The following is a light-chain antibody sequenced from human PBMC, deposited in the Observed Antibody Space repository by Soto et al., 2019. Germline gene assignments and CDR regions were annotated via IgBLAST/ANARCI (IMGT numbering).Light chain of an antibody. J-gene: IGLJ1*01. CDR1: SSNIGAHFD. CDR3: QSYDIGLSARYV. CDR2: GNN. Sequence: QSVLTQPPSVSGAPGQRVTISCTGTSSNIGAHFDVHWYQQLPGAAPKLLIYGNNNRPSGVPDRFSGSKSGTSASLVITGLQSEDEADYYCQSYDIGLSARYVFGTGTQLTVL. V-gene: IGLV1-40*01.